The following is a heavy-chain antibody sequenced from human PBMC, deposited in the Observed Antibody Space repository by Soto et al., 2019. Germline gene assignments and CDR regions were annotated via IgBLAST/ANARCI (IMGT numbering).Heavy chain of an antibody. CDR2: IIPFFGTP. Sequence: QVHLVQSGADVRKSGSSVRVSCTASGGGTLSNDGISWVRQAPGQGLEWLGRIIPFFGTPDYSQSFHGRLTITADASTGTVYMDLRSLKSDDTAVYYCAREVVTETTWGSFDSWGQGTLVTVSS. CDR3: AREVVTETTWGSFDS. CDR1: GGGTLSNDG. J-gene: IGHJ4*02. V-gene: IGHV1-69*01. D-gene: IGHD2-21*02.